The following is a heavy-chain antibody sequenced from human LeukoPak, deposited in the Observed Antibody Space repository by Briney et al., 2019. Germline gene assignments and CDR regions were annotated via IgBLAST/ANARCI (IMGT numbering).Heavy chain of an antibody. V-gene: IGHV1-24*01. J-gene: IGHJ5*02. CDR3: ATERRAFWSGYSSRYPRWFDP. D-gene: IGHD3-3*01. CDR1: GYTLTELS. Sequence: ASVKVPCKVSGYTLTELSMHWVRQAPGKGLEWMGGFDPEDGETIYAQKFQGRVTMTEDTSTDTAYMELSSLRSEDTAVYYCATERRAFWSGYSSRYPRWFDPWGQGTLVTVSS. CDR2: FDPEDGET.